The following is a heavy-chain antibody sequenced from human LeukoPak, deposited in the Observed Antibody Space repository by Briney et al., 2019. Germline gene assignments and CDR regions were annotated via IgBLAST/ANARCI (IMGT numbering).Heavy chain of an antibody. CDR1: GFTFSSYG. CDR3: ARDRYDFWSGYYTNAFDI. J-gene: IGHJ3*02. Sequence: GGSLRLSCAASGFTFSSYGMHWVRQAPGKGLEWVAFIRYDGSNKYYADSVKGRFTISRDNSKDTLYLQMNSLRAEDTALYYCARDRYDFWSGYYTNAFDIWGQGTMVTVSS. D-gene: IGHD3-3*01. CDR2: IRYDGSNK. V-gene: IGHV3-30*02.